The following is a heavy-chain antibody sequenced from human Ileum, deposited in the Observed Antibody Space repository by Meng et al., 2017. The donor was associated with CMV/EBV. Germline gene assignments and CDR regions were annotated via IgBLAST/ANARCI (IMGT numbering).Heavy chain of an antibody. J-gene: IGHJ4*02. CDR2: INCNGGST. Sequence: GESLKISCAVSGFTFDDYGMSWVRQAPGKGLEWVSGINCNGGSTGYADSVKGRFTISRDNAKNSLYLQMNSLRAEDTALYHCARGTQYLDYWGQGTLVTVSS. D-gene: IGHD4-11*01. V-gene: IGHV3-20*01. CDR3: ARGTQYLDY. CDR1: GFTFDDYG.